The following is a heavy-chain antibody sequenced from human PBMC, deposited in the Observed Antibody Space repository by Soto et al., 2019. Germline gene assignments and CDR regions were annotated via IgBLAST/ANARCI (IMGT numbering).Heavy chain of an antibody. D-gene: IGHD5-18*01. CDR2: ISMSGTTK. V-gene: IGHV3-48*03. CDR1: GFSFHSYG. Sequence: EVQLVESGGGLVQPGGSLRLSCAASGFSFHSYGMDWVRQGPGKGLEWISHISMSGTTKFYADSVKGRFTISRDNGKNLMFLEMNRVRAGDTAVYFCVSEGYNYFDHWRQGNLVTVSS. J-gene: IGHJ4*02. CDR3: VSEGYNYFDH.